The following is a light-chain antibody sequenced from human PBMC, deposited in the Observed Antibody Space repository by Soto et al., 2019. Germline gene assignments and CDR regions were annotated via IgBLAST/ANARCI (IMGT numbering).Light chain of an antibody. Sequence: EIVMTQSPATLSVSPGDRVTLSCRASQTIDSNLAWYQQRPGQAPRLLIYGASTRATGIPARFSGSGSGTGFTLTISSLQSEDFAVYYCQQHNTWPSFGQGTKVEIK. V-gene: IGKV3-15*01. CDR1: QTIDSN. CDR3: QQHNTWPS. CDR2: GAS. J-gene: IGKJ1*01.